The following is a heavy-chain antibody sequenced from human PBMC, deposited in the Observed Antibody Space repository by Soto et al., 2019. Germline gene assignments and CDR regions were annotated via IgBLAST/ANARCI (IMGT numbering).Heavy chain of an antibody. CDR1: GFTFSSYT. D-gene: IGHD6-13*01. V-gene: IGHV3-23*01. J-gene: IGHJ4*02. Sequence: GGSLRLSCAASGFTFSSYTMSWVRQAPGNGLEWVSSISGSGGSTYHADSVRGRFTISRDNSKNTLYLQMNSLRAEDTAVYYCAKDWNSSTWYAYFFDYWGQGTLVTVSS. CDR2: ISGSGGST. CDR3: AKDWNSSTWYAYFFDY.